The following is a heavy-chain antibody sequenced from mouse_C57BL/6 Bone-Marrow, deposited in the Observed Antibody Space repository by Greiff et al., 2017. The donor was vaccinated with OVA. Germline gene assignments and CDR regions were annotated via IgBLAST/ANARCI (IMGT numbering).Heavy chain of an antibody. CDR1: GYTFTGYW. CDR2: ILPGSGST. D-gene: IGHD2-3*01. J-gene: IGHJ3*01. CDR3: ARWGGYYERFAY. V-gene: IGHV1-9*01. Sequence: QVQLQQSGAELMKPGASVKLSCKATGYTFTGYWIEWVKQRPGHGLEWIGEILPGSGSTNYNEKFKGKATFTADTSSNTAYMQLSSLSDEESAIYYSARWGGYYERFAYWGQGTLVTVSA.